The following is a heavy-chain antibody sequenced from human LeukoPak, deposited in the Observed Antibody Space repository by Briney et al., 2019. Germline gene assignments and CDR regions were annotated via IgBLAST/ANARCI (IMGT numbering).Heavy chain of an antibody. D-gene: IGHD5-12*01. CDR2: IYSGGST. V-gene: IGHV3-66*01. CDR3: AREARRYSGWPEAFDI. CDR1: GFTVSSNY. J-gene: IGHJ3*02. Sequence: GGSLRLSCAASGFTVSSNYMSWVRQAPGKGLEWVSVIYSGGSTYYADSVKGRFTISRDNSKNTLYLQMNSLRAEDTAVYYCAREARRYSGWPEAFDIWGQGTMVTVSS.